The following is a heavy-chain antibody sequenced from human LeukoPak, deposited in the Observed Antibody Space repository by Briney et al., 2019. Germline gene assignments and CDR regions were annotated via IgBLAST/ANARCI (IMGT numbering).Heavy chain of an antibody. CDR1: GGSIRRGDYY. D-gene: IGHD3-22*01. V-gene: IGHV4-30-4*08. Sequence: SQTLSLTCTVSGGSIRRGDYYWSWIRQPPGKGLEWIGYIYYSGNTYYNPSLKSRVTISVDTSKKQFSLEMSSVTAADAAVYYCARAAITMAVGVPADAFDIWGQGTVVTVSS. CDR2: IYYSGNT. CDR3: ARAAITMAVGVPADAFDI. J-gene: IGHJ3*02.